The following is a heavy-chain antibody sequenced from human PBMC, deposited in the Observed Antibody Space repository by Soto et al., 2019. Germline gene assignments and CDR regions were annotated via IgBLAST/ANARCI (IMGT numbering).Heavy chain of an antibody. CDR1: GGTFSSYA. CDR3: AREGLHVDTAMVPGNV. CDR2: IIPIFGTA. J-gene: IGHJ6*02. Sequence: SVKVSCKASGGTFSSYAISWVRQAPGQGLEWMGGIIPIFGTANYAQKFQGRVTITADESTSTAYMELSSLRSEDTAVYYCAREGLHVDTAMVPGNVWGQGTTDTVSS. V-gene: IGHV1-69*13. D-gene: IGHD5-18*01.